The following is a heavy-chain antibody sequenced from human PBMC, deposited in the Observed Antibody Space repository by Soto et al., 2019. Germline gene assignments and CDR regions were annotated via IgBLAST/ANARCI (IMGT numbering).Heavy chain of an antibody. CDR1: GGSISSGGYY. D-gene: IGHD5-12*01. CDR2: IYYSGST. Sequence: SETLSLTCAVSGGSISSGGYYWSWIRQHPGKGLEWIGYIYYSGSTYYNPSPKSRVTISVDTSKNQFSLKLSSVTAADTAVYYCARTIGYSGYEVIYYFDDWGQGTLVTVSS. CDR3: ARTIGYSGYEVIYYFDD. V-gene: IGHV4-31*11. J-gene: IGHJ4*02.